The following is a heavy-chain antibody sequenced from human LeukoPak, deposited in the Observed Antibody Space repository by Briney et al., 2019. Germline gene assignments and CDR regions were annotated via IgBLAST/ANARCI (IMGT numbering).Heavy chain of an antibody. V-gene: IGHV1-18*01. Sequence: ASVKVSCKASGYTFTSYGISWVRQAPGQGLEWMGWISAYNGNTNYAQKLQGRVTMTTDTSTSTAYMELSSLRSEDTAVYYCARDGADYGGNPRGAENFQHWGQGTLVTVSS. CDR1: GYTFTSYG. CDR3: ARDGADYGGNPRGAENFQH. J-gene: IGHJ1*01. D-gene: IGHD4-23*01. CDR2: ISAYNGNT.